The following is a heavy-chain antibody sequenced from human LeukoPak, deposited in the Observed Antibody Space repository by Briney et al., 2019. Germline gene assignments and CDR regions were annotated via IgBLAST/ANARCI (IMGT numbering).Heavy chain of an antibody. D-gene: IGHD3-16*01. CDR1: GGSISSGGYY. CDR3: SKGGAAFYI. Sequence: KSSETLSLTCTVSGGSISSGGYYWSWIRQPAGKGLEWIGRIYTSGSTNYNPSLKTRVTISVDTSKNQFSLRLSSVTAADTAVYYWSKGGAAFYILGQGTMVTVSS. V-gene: IGHV4-61*02. J-gene: IGHJ3*02. CDR2: IYTSGST.